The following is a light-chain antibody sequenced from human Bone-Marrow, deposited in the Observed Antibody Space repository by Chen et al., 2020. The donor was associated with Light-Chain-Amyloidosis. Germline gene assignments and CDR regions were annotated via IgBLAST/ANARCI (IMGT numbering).Light chain of an antibody. CDR1: NIGSTS. Sequence: SYVLTQPSSVSLAPGQTATIACGGNNIGSTSVHRYQQTPGQAPLLVVYDDSDRPSGIPERLSGSNSGNTATLTISRVEAGDEADYYCQVWDRSSDRPVFGGGTKLTVL. CDR2: DDS. J-gene: IGLJ3*02. CDR3: QVWDRSSDRPV. V-gene: IGLV3-21*02.